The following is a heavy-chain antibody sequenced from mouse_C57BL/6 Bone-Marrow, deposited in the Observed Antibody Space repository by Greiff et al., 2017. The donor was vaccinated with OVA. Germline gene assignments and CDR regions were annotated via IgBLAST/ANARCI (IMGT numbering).Heavy chain of an antibody. V-gene: IGHV1-76*01. CDR2: IYPGSGNT. Sequence: QVQLQQSGAELVRPGASVKLSCKASGYTFTDYYINWVKQRPGQGLEWIARIYPGSGNTYYNEKFKGKATLTAEKSSSTAYMQLSSLTSEDSAVYFCARVTTVVATRHYYAMDYWGQGTSVTVSS. CDR3: ARVTTVVATRHYYAMDY. D-gene: IGHD1-1*01. J-gene: IGHJ4*01. CDR1: GYTFTDYY.